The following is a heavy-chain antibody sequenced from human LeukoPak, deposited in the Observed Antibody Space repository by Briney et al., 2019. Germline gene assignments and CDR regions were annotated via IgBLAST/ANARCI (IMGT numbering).Heavy chain of an antibody. CDR3: ARERYYYDSSGHTAGYFDY. CDR1: GGTFSSYA. CDR2: IIPIFGTA. Sequence: SVKVSCKASGGTFSSYAISWVRLAPGQGLEWMGGIIPIFGTANYAQKFQGRVTITADESTSTAYMELSSLRSEDTAVYYCARERYYYDSSGHTAGYFDYWGQGTLVTVSS. V-gene: IGHV1-69*13. D-gene: IGHD3-22*01. J-gene: IGHJ4*02.